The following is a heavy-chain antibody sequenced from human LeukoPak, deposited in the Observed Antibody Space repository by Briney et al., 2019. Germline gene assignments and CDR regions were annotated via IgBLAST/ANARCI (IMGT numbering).Heavy chain of an antibody. V-gene: IGHV3-23*01. D-gene: IGHD6-19*01. CDR3: AKDLLSSGWYDY. J-gene: IGHJ4*02. Sequence: PGGSLRPSCAASGFTFSSYAMSWVRQAPGKGLEWVSAISGSGGSTYYADSVKGRFTISRDNSKNTLYLQMNSLRAEDTAVYYCAKDLLSSGWYDYWGQGTLVTVSS. CDR1: GFTFSSYA. CDR2: ISGSGGST.